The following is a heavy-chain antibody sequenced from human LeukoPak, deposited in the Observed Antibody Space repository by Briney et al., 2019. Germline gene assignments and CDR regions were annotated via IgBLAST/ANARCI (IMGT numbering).Heavy chain of an antibody. CDR2: ISYDGSNK. V-gene: IGHV3-30-3*01. D-gene: IGHD5-24*01. CDR1: GFTFSSYA. CDR3: ARDLRRDGYS. J-gene: IGHJ4*02. Sequence: PGRSLRLSCAASGFTFSSYAMHWVRQAPGKGLEWVAVISYDGSNKYYADSVKGRFTISRDNSKNALYLQMYSLRAEDTAVYYCARDLRRDGYSWGQGTLVTVSS.